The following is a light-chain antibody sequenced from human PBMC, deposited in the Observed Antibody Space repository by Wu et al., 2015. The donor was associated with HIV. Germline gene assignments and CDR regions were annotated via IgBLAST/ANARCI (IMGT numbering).Light chain of an antibody. J-gene: IGKJ4*01. V-gene: IGKV1-8*01. Sequence: AIRMTQSPSSLSASTGDRITLTCRASQSIKSNLAWYQQKPGKAPELLIYSASTLQGGVTSRFSGSGSGTDFTLTISCLQSEDFATYYCQQYDTYPLTFGGGTKVEIK. CDR1: QSIKSN. CDR3: QQYDTYPLT. CDR2: SAS.